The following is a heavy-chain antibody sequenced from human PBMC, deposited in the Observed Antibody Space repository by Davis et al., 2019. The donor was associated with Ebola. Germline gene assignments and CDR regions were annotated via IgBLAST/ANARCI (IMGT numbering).Heavy chain of an antibody. J-gene: IGHJ4*02. V-gene: IGHV4-59*01. CDR3: ARGRIIRHLINIAAAGPDYFDY. CDR1: GGSISSYY. Sequence: MPSETLSLTCTVSGGSISSYYWSWIRQPPGKGLEWIGYIYYSGSTNYNPSLKSRVTISVDTSKNQFSLKLSSVTAADTAVYYCARGRIIRHLINIAAAGPDYFDYWGQGTLVTVSS. CDR2: IYYSGST. D-gene: IGHD6-13*01.